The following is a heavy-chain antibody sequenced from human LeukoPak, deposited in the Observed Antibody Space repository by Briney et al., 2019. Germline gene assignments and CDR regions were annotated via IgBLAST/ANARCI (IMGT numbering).Heavy chain of an antibody. J-gene: IGHJ5*01. CDR2: FYYGGTT. CDR3: AREKSTSSINWFDF. Sequence: SETLSLTCTVSGGSLSNYYWSWLRQPPGKGLEWIGYFYYGGTTNYNPSLKSRVTISIDTSKNQFSLNVSSVTAADTAVYYCAREKSTSSINWFDFWGQGTLVTVSS. V-gene: IGHV4-59*01. D-gene: IGHD2-2*01. CDR1: GGSLSNYY.